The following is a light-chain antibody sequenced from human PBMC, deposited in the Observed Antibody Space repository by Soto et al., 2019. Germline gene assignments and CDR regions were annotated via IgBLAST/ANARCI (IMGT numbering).Light chain of an antibody. CDR1: SSNIGSNT. CDR2: NNN. V-gene: IGLV1-44*01. Sequence: QSVLTQPPSASGTPGQRVTISCSGSSSNIGSNTVNWYQQLPGTAPKLLIYNNNQRPSWVPDRFSGSKSGTSASLAISGLQSEDEADYYCAAWDDSLNGPGVFGGGTKLTVL. J-gene: IGLJ3*02. CDR3: AAWDDSLNGPGV.